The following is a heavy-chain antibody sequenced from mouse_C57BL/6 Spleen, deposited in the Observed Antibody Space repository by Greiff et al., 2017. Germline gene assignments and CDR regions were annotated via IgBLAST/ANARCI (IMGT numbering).Heavy chain of an antibody. J-gene: IGHJ4*01. CDR2: IYPGDGDT. Sequence: QVQLKQSGPELVKPGASVKISCKASGYAFSSSWMNWVKQRPGKGLEWIGRIYPGDGDTNYNGKFKGKATLTADKSSSTAYMQLSSLTSEDSAVYFCASVTGYAMDYWGQGTSVTVSS. CDR3: ASVTGYAMDY. V-gene: IGHV1-82*01. CDR1: GYAFSSSW. D-gene: IGHD4-1*01.